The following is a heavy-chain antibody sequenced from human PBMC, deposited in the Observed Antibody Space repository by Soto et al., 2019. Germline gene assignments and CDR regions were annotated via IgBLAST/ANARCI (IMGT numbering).Heavy chain of an antibody. CDR1: GGTFSSYA. CDR2: IIPIFGTA. D-gene: IGHD4-17*01. CDR3: ARGGSGDYVYYYYYGMDV. V-gene: IGHV1-69*12. Sequence: QVQLVQSGAEVKKPGSSVKVSCKASGGTFSSYAITWVRQAPGQGLEWMGGIIPIFGTANYAQKFQGRVTVTADESTTTAYMELSSLRSEDTAVYHCARGGSGDYVYYYYYGMDVWGQGTTVTVSS. J-gene: IGHJ6*02.